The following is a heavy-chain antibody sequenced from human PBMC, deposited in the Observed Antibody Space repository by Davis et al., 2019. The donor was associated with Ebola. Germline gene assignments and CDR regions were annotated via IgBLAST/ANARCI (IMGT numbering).Heavy chain of an antibody. CDR1: GGSISNYY. V-gene: IGHV4-59*01. CDR3: AKGVGDYGWFDP. D-gene: IGHD4-17*01. Sequence: SETLSLTCTISGGSISNYYWSWIRQPPGEGLEWIGYVYYSGTTSYNPSLKSRVTISTGTSKDQFSLRLTSVTEADTAVYYCAKGVGDYGWFDPWGQGTLVTVSA. J-gene: IGHJ5*02. CDR2: VYYSGTT.